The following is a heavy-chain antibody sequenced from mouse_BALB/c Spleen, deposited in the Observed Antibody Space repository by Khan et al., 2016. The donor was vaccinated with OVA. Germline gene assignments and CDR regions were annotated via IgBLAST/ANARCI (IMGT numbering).Heavy chain of an antibody. J-gene: IGHJ4*01. D-gene: IGHD2-10*01. V-gene: IGHV9-3-1*01. Sequence: QVQLKQSGPELKKPGETVKISCKASGYTFRSFGMNWVKQAPGKGLKWMGWINTYTGEPTYADDFKGRYVFSLETSASTAYLQINNLKNEDTATYFCARPPYFSYVMVYWGQGTSVTGSS. CDR1: GYTFRSFG. CDR2: INTYTGEP. CDR3: ARPPYFSYVMVY.